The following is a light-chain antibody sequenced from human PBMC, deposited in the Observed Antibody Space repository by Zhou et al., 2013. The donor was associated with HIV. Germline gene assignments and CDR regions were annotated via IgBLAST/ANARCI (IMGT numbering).Light chain of an antibody. CDR1: QGIGYS. Sequence: DIQMTQSPSSLSASVGDRVTITCRASQGIGYSLAWYQQQPGRVPKLLIYTASILQSGVPSRFSGVGSGTDFTLTISSLQPEDVGTYYCQKCDSAPRTFGQRDQGGNQT. V-gene: IGKV1-27*01. CDR3: QKCDSAPRT. CDR2: TAS. J-gene: IGKJ1*01.